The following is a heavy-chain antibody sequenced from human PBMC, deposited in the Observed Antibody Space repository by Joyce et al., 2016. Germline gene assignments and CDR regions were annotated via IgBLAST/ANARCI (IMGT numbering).Heavy chain of an antibody. J-gene: IGHJ6*02. D-gene: IGHD6-19*01. CDR2: INPKPGAT. CDR3: ARELPSGYGMDV. CDR1: GYTFSGYF. Sequence: QVQLVQSGAEVKKPGASVKVSCKASGYTFSGYFIHGVRQAPGQGLEDVGYINPKPGATDYAQKFQGRVTMTRDMSINTAYMEVSRQTSDDTAVYYCARELPSGYGMDVWGQGTMVTVSS. V-gene: IGHV1-2*02.